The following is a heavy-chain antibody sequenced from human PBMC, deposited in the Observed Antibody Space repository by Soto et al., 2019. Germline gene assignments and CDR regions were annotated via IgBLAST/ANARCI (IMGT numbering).Heavy chain of an antibody. Sequence: EVQLLESGGGLVPPGGSLRLSCAASGFTFSSYAMSWVRQAPGKGLEWLAGITFRGDNTYYADSVKGRFTPSRDNSRNRLDLQMNSLKVEDTALYYCAKLGTMGVFDNWGQGTLLTVSS. J-gene: IGHJ4*02. CDR3: AKLGTMGVFDN. D-gene: IGHD1-26*01. CDR2: ITFRGDNT. CDR1: GFTFSSYA. V-gene: IGHV3-23*01.